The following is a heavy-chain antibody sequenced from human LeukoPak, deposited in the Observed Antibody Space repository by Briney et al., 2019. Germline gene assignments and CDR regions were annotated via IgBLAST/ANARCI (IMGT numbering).Heavy chain of an antibody. CDR1: GFTFSDYY. J-gene: IGHJ4*02. CDR3: AKEACAGDCHRDYFDY. D-gene: IGHD2-21*02. Sequence: GGSLRLSCAASGFTFSDYYMSWIRQAPGKGLEWVSYISSSGSTIYYADSVKGRFTISRDNAKNSLYLQMNSLRAEDTALYYCAKEACAGDCHRDYFDYWGQGTLVTVSS. CDR2: ISSSGSTI. V-gene: IGHV3-11*04.